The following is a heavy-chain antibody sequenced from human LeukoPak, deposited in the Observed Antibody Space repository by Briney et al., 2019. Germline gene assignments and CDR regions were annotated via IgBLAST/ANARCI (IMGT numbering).Heavy chain of an antibody. CDR1: GFTFSSYG. J-gene: IGHJ6*02. CDR2: ILYDGSNK. Sequence: PGGSLRLSCAASGFTFSSYGMHWVRQAPGKGLEWVAVILYDGSNKYYADSVKGRFTISRDNSENTLYLQMNSLRAEDTAVYYCARAPYYYGMDVWGQGTTVTVSS. V-gene: IGHV3-30*03. CDR3: ARAPYYYGMDV.